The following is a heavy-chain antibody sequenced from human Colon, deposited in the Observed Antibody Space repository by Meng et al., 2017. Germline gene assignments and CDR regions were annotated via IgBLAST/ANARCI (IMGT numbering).Heavy chain of an antibody. CDR1: GDSVSSNTAA. D-gene: IGHD5-18*01. CDR3: ARDHGYSYGLLLDY. Sequence: QVQLQQSGPGLVKPSQTLSLTCVISGDSVSSNTAAWNWIRQSPSRGLEWLGRTYYRSKWYNEYAVSVKSRMTFNADTSKNQVSLQVNSVTPEDTAVYYCARDHGYSYGLLLDYWGQGILVTVSS. CDR2: TYYRSKWYN. V-gene: IGHV6-1*01. J-gene: IGHJ4*02.